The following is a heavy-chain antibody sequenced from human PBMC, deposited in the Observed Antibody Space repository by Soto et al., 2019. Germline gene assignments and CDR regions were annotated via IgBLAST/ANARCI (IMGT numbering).Heavy chain of an antibody. CDR2: ISGSGGST. Sequence: EVQLLESGGGLVQPGGSLRLSCAASGFTFSSYAMRWVRQAPGKGLEWVSAISGSGGSTYYADSVKGRFTISRDNSKDTLYLEMTRLRAEHTAVFYCAGRGRGSNYDYWGQGTVVTVSS. CDR3: AGRGRGSNYDY. J-gene: IGHJ4*02. V-gene: IGHV3-23*01. CDR1: GFTFSSYA. D-gene: IGHD1-26*01.